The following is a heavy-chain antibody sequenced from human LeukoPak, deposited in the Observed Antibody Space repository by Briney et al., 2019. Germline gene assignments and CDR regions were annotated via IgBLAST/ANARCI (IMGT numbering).Heavy chain of an antibody. CDR2: INANSGTR. D-gene: IGHD6-19*01. J-gene: IGHJ5*01. V-gene: IGHV3-23*01. CDR1: GFAFSFFA. CDR3: AKPISGGLAVTADWFAP. Sequence: GGSLRLSCEPSGFAFSFFATSWPRHAPGKGLEWVSTINANSGTRSYAASVRGRFTISRDNSKNTLYLQLNTLRADDTAVYYCAKPISGGLAVTADWFAPWGQGTLVVVSS.